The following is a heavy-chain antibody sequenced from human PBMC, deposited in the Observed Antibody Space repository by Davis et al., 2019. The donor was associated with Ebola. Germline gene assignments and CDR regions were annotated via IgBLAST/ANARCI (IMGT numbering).Heavy chain of an antibody. Sequence: SVKVSCKASGGTFSSYAISWVRQAPGQGLEWMGGIIPIFGTANYAQKFQGRVTITADKSTSTAYMELSSLRSEDTAVYYCAKDSEAAVAGDVFYYYYGMDVWGQGTTVTVSS. J-gene: IGHJ6*02. CDR1: GGTFSSYA. CDR3: AKDSEAAVAGDVFYYYYGMDV. CDR2: IIPIFGTA. V-gene: IGHV1-69*06. D-gene: IGHD6-19*01.